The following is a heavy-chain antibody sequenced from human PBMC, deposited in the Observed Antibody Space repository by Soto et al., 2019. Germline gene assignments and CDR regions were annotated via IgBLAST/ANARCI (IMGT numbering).Heavy chain of an antibody. D-gene: IGHD3-3*01. CDR2: MYHSGGA. Sequence: QVQLQESGPGLVKPSETLSLTCVVSDGSISSYDWWTWGRQPPGKGLEWIGKMYHSGGADYIPSRTSRVTISADSANNHFSLRLTGLTAADTAVYYCATGNVDSMLEYWGQGTQVAVSS. J-gene: IGHJ4*02. V-gene: IGHV4-4*02. CDR1: DGSISSYDW. CDR3: ATGNVDSMLEY.